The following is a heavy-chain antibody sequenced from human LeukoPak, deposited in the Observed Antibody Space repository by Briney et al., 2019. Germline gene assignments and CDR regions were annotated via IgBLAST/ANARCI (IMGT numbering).Heavy chain of an antibody. D-gene: IGHD2-21*01. V-gene: IGHV3-74*01. CDR3: ARVPVFQPYYYFDY. Sequence: GGSLRLSCAASGFTFSSYWMHWVRRAPGKGLVWVSRINSDGSSTSYADSVKGRFTISRDNAKNTLYLQMNSLRAEDTAVYYCARVPVFQPYYYFDYWGQGTLVTVSS. CDR1: GFTFSSYW. CDR2: INSDGSST. J-gene: IGHJ4*02.